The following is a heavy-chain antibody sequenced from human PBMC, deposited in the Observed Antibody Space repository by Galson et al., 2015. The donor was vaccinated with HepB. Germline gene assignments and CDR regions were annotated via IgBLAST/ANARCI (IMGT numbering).Heavy chain of an antibody. CDR2: MNQDGSGT. CDR3: ATDKGFHAFDI. J-gene: IGHJ3*02. V-gene: IGHV3-7*01. CDR1: GFMFSSYW. D-gene: IGHD3-10*01. Sequence: SLRLSCAASGFMFSSYWMTWIRQAPGKGLEWVAIMNQDGSGTDYVDSVKGRFTISRDNAKNSLYLQMNGLRAEDTAIYFCATDKGFHAFDIWGQGTKVTVSS.